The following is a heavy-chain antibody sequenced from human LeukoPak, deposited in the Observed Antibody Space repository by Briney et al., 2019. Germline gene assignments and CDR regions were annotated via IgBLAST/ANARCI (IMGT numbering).Heavy chain of an antibody. CDR3: AREVGAAADAEYFQH. J-gene: IGHJ1*01. D-gene: IGHD6-13*01. CDR2: INPSGGST. Sequence: ASVKVPRKASGYTFTSYYMHWVRQAPGQGLEWMGIINPSGGSTSYAQKFQGRVTMTRDTSTSTVYMELSSLRSEDTAVYYCAREVGAAADAEYFQHWGQGTLVTVSS. CDR1: GYTFTSYY. V-gene: IGHV1-46*01.